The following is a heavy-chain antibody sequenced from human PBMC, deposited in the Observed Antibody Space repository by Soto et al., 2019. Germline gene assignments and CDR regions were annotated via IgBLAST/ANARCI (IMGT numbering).Heavy chain of an antibody. V-gene: IGHV4-59*08. Sequence: SETLSLTCTVSGGSISSYYWSWIRQPPGKGLEWIGYMYYGGRTNYNPSLKSRVTISVDTSKMQVSLKLSSVTAADTAVYFCARGTPSPLILSSSRGHWFDLWGQRALVTGAS. CDR3: ARGTPSPLILSSSRGHWFDL. CDR2: MYYGGRT. D-gene: IGHD6-13*01. J-gene: IGHJ5*02. CDR1: GGSISSYY.